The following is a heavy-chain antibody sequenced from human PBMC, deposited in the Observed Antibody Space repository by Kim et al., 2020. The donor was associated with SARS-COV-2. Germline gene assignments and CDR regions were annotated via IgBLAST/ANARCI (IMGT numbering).Heavy chain of an antibody. D-gene: IGHD1-26*01. J-gene: IGHJ6*02. CDR3: ARDWPLVGATHYYGMDV. V-gene: IGHV4-39*07. Sequence: LKSRVTISVDTSKNQFSLKLSSVTAADTAVYYCARDWPLVGATHYYGMDVWGQGTTVTVSS.